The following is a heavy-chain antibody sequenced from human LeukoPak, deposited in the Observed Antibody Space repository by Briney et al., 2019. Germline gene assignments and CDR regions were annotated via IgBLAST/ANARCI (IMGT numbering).Heavy chain of an antibody. CDR3: ARDSDVDTAMAPYYFDY. J-gene: IGHJ4*02. V-gene: IGHV3-20*04. CDR2: INWNGGST. CDR1: GSTFNNYN. D-gene: IGHD5-18*01. Sequence: GGSLRLSCAASGSTFNNYNMNWVRQAPGKGLEWVSGINWNGGSTGYADSVKGRFTISRDNAKNSLYLQMNSLRAEDTALYYCARDSDVDTAMAPYYFDYWGQGTLATVSS.